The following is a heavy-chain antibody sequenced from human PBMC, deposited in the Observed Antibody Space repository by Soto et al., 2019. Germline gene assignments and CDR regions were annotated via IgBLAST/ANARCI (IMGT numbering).Heavy chain of an antibody. V-gene: IGHV4-30-4*01. CDR2: IYYSGST. CDR1: GGSISSGDYY. D-gene: IGHD1-7*01. CDR3: ARANWNSKIDY. J-gene: IGHJ4*02. Sequence: SETLSLTCTVSGGSISSGDYYWSWIRQPPGKGLEWIGYIYYSGSTYYIPSLKSRVTISVDTSKNQFSLKLSSVTAADTAVYYCARANWNSKIDYWGQGTLVTVSS.